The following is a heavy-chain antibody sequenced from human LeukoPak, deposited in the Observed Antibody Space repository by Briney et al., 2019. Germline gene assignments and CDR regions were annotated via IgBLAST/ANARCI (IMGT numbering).Heavy chain of an antibody. CDR2: KNSNSGNT. Sequence: ASVNVSCKASGYPFTSYDINWVRQATGQGLEWMGWKNSNSGNTGYAQKFQGRVTMTRNTSISTAYMELSSLRSEDTAVYYCARGYCTNGVRYPPTYWGQGTLVTVSS. CDR1: GYPFTSYD. CDR3: ARGYCTNGVRYPPTY. D-gene: IGHD2-8*01. J-gene: IGHJ4*02. V-gene: IGHV1-8*01.